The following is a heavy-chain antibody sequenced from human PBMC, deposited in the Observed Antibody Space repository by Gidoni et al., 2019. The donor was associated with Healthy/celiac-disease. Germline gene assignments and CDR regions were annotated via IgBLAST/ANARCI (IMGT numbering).Heavy chain of an antibody. Sequence: EVQLVESGGGLVQPGGSLRLSCAASGFTFSRYDMHWVRQATGKGLEWVSAIGTAGDPYYPGSVKGRFTISRENAKNSLYLQMNSLRAGDTAVYYCARGFRPPFSSGWIFDYWGQGTLVTVSS. D-gene: IGHD6-19*01. CDR2: IGTAGDP. CDR1: GFTFSRYD. CDR3: ARGFRPPFSSGWIFDY. J-gene: IGHJ4*02. V-gene: IGHV3-13*05.